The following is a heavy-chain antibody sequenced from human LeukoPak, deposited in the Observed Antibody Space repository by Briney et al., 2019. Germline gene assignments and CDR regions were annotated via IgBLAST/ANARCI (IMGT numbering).Heavy chain of an antibody. J-gene: IGHJ4*02. CDR3: AKDQRWESPHYLDS. CDR2: IFYLGNT. D-gene: IGHD1-26*01. Sequence: SETLSLTCTVPGGSISSGNYYWSWIRQPPGKGLEWIGYIFYLGNTYYTPSLRSRVTISVDTSKNQFSLKLSSVTAADTALYYCAKDQRWESPHYLDSWGQGTLVTVSS. CDR1: GGSISSGNYY. V-gene: IGHV4-30-4*01.